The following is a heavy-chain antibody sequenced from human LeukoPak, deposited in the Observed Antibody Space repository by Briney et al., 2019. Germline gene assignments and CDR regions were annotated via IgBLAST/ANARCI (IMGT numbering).Heavy chain of an antibody. CDR3: ARSSGGKYYFDY. J-gene: IGHJ4*02. CDR1: GFTVSSNY. D-gene: IGHD2-15*01. Sequence: GGSLRLSCAASGFTVSSNYMSWVRQAPGKGLEWVSLIYSGGSTYYADSVKGRFTISRDNSKNTLYLQINSLRAEDTAVYYCARSSGGKYYFDYWGQGTLVTVSS. V-gene: IGHV3-66*01. CDR2: IYSGGST.